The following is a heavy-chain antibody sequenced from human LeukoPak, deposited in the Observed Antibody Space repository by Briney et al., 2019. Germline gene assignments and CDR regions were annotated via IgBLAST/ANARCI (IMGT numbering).Heavy chain of an antibody. CDR2: IRYDGSNK. CDR3: ARDRGSSSWYAY. CDR1: GFTFSSYG. Sequence: GGSLRLSCAASGFTFSSYGMHWVRQAPGKGLDWVAFIRYDGSNKYYADSVKGRFTISRDNSKNTLYLQMNSLRAEDTAVYYCARDRGSSSWYAYWGQGTLVTVSS. D-gene: IGHD6-13*01. V-gene: IGHV3-30*02. J-gene: IGHJ4*02.